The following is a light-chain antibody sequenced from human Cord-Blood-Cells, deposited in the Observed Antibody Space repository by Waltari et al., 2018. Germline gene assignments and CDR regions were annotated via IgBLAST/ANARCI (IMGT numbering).Light chain of an antibody. V-gene: IGKV3-20*01. CDR3: QQYGSSPLT. Sequence: EIVLTQSPGTLSLSPGERVTLSCRASQSVSSSYLAWYQQKPGQAPRPLIYGASSRATGIPDRFSGSGSGTDFTLTISRLEPEDFAVYYCQQYGSSPLTFGPGTKVDIK. CDR1: QSVSSSY. CDR2: GAS. J-gene: IGKJ3*01.